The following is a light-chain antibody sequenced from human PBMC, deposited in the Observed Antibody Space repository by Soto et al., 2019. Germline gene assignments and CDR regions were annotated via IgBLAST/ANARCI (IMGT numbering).Light chain of an antibody. J-gene: IGLJ2*01. CDR2: DVS. CDR3: SSYTGSSTYVV. V-gene: IGLV2-14*01. Sequence: QSALTQPASMSGSPGQSITISCTGTSSDVGGYNYVSWYQQHPGKAPKLMIYDVSNRPSGVSNRFSGSKSGNTASLTISGLQAEDETDYYCSSYTGSSTYVVFGGGTKVTVL. CDR1: SSDVGGYNY.